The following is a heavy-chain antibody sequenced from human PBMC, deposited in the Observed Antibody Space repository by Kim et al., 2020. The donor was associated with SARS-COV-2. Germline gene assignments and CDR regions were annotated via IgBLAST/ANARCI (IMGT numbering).Heavy chain of an antibody. Sequence: NPSLKGRVSISVEKSKNQFSLNLNSVTAADTAMYYCARLRTDTGSYFRFDSWGQGTLVTVSS. V-gene: IGHV4-4*02. J-gene: IGHJ4*02. D-gene: IGHD1-26*01. CDR3: ARLRTDTGSYFRFDS.